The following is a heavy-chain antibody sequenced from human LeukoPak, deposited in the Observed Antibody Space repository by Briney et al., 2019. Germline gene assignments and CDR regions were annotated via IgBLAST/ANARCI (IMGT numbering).Heavy chain of an antibody. CDR2: ISGSGGST. D-gene: IGHD3-10*01. J-gene: IGHJ4*02. CDR1: GFTFSSYA. V-gene: IGHV3-23*01. Sequence: GGSLRLSCAASGFTFSSYAMSWVRQAPGKGLEWVSAISGSGGSTYYADSVKGRFTISRDNSKNTLYLQMNSLRAEDTAVYYCAKSQQLGFGELLEGFDYWGREPWSPSPQ. CDR3: AKSQQLGFGELLEGFDY.